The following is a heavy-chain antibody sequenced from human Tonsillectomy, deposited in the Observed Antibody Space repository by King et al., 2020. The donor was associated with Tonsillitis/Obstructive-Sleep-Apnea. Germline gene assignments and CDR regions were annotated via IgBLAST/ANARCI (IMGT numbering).Heavy chain of an antibody. CDR3: AGDVDPTVTTCFQH. Sequence: VQLVESGAEVKKPGASVKVSCKASGYTFTGYYMHWVRQAPGQGLEWMGWINPNSGGTNYAQKFQGRVTMTRDTSISTAYMDLSRLRSDDTAMYYCAGDVDPTVTTCFQHRGQGTLVTVSS. CDR2: INPNSGGT. J-gene: IGHJ1*01. CDR1: GYTFTGYY. D-gene: IGHD4-17*01. V-gene: IGHV1-2*02.